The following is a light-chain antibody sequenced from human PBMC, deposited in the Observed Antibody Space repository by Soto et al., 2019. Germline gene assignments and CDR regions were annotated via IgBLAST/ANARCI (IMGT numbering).Light chain of an antibody. CDR2: LNSDGSH. V-gene: IGLV4-69*01. Sequence: QLVLTQSPSASASLGASVELTCTLSSGYSSFAIAWHHQQPQKGPRYLMKLNSDGSHNRGDGIPDRFSGSSSGAERYLTIDSLQSDDEADDYCQTWGTDSRVFCGGTKLTVL. CDR1: SGYSSFA. J-gene: IGLJ2*01. CDR3: QTWGTDSRV.